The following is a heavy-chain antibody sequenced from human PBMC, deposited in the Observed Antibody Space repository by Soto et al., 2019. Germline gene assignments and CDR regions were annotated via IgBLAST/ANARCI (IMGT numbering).Heavy chain of an antibody. CDR1: GYTLTELS. V-gene: IGHV1-24*01. Sequence: ASVKVSCRVSGYTLTELSMHWVRQAPGKGLEWMGGFDPEDGETIYAQKFQGRVTMTEDTSTDTAYMELSSLRSEDTAVYYCATETPRNDYDTSPFDYLGQRTLVTVCS. D-gene: IGHD3-22*01. CDR2: FDPEDGET. CDR3: ATETPRNDYDTSPFDY. J-gene: IGHJ4*02.